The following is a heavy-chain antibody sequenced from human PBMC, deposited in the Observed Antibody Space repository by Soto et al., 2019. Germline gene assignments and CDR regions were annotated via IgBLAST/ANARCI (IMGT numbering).Heavy chain of an antibody. Sequence: QVQLVQSGAEVKKPGSSVKVSCKASGGTFSSYTSTWVRQAPGQGLEWMGGSTPMFGTPNSAPKFRGRDTITADESTSTAYMEMRRLRSEATAMYFCARDGTLYDSRAYYYLFWGQGTLVTVSS. CDR1: GGTFSSYT. D-gene: IGHD3-22*01. CDR2: STPMFGTP. V-gene: IGHV1-69*01. J-gene: IGHJ4*02. CDR3: ARDGTLYDSRAYYYLF.